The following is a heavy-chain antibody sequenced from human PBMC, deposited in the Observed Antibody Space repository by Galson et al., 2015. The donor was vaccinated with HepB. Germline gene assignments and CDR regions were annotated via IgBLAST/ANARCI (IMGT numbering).Heavy chain of an antibody. D-gene: IGHD6-6*01. J-gene: IGHJ4*02. CDR2: TYYRSKWYN. CDR3: AREGEKRWQLVRAFDY. V-gene: IGHV6-1*01. CDR1: GDSVSSNSAA. Sequence: CAISGDSVSSNSAAWNWIRQSPSRGLEWLGRTYYRSKWYNEYAGSVESRITINPDTSKNQFSLQLNSVTPEDTAVYYCAREGEKRWQLVRAFDYWGQGTLVTVSS.